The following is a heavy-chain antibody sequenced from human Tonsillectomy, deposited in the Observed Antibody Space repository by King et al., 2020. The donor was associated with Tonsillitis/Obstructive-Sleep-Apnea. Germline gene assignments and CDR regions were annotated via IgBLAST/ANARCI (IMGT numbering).Heavy chain of an antibody. Sequence: QLQESGPGLVKPSETLSLTCTVSGGSISSYYWSWIRQTPGKGLEWIVYIYYRGSTNYNPSLKSRVTIAVDTSKNQFSLRLSSVTAADTAVYFCARMTTLGYYFDFWGQGTLVTVSS. CDR3: ARMTTLGYYFDF. CDR2: IYYRGST. V-gene: IGHV4-59*01. J-gene: IGHJ4*02. CDR1: GGSISSYY. D-gene: IGHD3-16*01.